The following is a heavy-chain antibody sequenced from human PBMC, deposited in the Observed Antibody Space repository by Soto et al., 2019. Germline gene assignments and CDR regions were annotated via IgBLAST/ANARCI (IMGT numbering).Heavy chain of an antibody. Sequence: GGSLTLSCAASGFTFSSYAMAWVRQAPGKGLEWVSSVSASGGTTNYADSVKGRFTISRDNDNNTLFLQMNSLRAEDTAVYYRAKLFLSRWWYPDYWG. CDR2: VSASGGTT. CDR1: GFTFSSYA. CDR3: AKLFLSRWWYPDY. D-gene: IGHD2-15*01. V-gene: IGHV3-23*01. J-gene: IGHJ4*01.